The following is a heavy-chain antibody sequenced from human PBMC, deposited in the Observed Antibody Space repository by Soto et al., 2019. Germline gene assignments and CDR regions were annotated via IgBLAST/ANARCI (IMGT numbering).Heavy chain of an antibody. V-gene: IGHV5-51*01. CDR2: IYPGDSDT. Sequence: GESLKISCKGSGYSFTKKWIGWVRQTPGKGLEWMGIIYPGDSDTRYSPSFQGQVTISADKSTSTAYLQWSSLKASDTAIYYCARHQCSSNSCYDGVDYYNYMDVWGKGTTVTVSS. CDR1: GYSFTKKW. D-gene: IGHD2-2*01. CDR3: ARHQCSSNSCYDGVDYYNYMDV. J-gene: IGHJ6*03.